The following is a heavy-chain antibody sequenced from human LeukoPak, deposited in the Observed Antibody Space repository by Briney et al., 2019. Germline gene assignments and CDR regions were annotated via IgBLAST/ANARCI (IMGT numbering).Heavy chain of an antibody. CDR2: IIPIFGTA. V-gene: IGHV1-69*13. CDR1: GGTFSSYA. Sequence: SVKVSCKASGGTFSSYAISWVRQAPGQGLEWMGGIIPIFGTANYAQKFQGRVTITADESTSTAYMELSSLRSEDTAVYYCARLAEARSYLDAFDTWGQGTMVTVSS. J-gene: IGHJ3*02. D-gene: IGHD1-26*01. CDR3: ARLAEARSYLDAFDT.